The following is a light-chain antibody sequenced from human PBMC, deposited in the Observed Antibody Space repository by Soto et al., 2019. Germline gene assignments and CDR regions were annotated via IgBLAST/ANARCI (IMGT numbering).Light chain of an antibody. CDR1: QGISSY. CDR3: LQDYKYPWT. V-gene: IGKV1-6*01. Sequence: AIQLTQSPSSLSASVGDRVTITCRASQGISSYLGWYQQKPGKAPKLLIYAASTLQSGVPSRFSGSGSGTDFTLTISSLQPEDFATYYCLQDYKYPWTFGQGTKVDI. J-gene: IGKJ1*01. CDR2: AAS.